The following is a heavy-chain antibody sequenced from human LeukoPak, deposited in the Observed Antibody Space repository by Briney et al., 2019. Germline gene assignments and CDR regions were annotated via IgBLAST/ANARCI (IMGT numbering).Heavy chain of an antibody. CDR2: IYSRGST. CDR3: ARDSGKHSVRGVIDF. CDR1: GGSISGGAFY. V-gene: IGHV4-30-4*01. Sequence: PSETLSLTCTVSGGSISGGAFYWSWIRQSPGEGLEWLGYIYSRGSTLYNPSLRSRLSISTDTSMNQFYLNLTSVTAADTAVYYCARDSGKHSVRGVIDFWGQGALVTVSS. J-gene: IGHJ4*02. D-gene: IGHD3-10*01.